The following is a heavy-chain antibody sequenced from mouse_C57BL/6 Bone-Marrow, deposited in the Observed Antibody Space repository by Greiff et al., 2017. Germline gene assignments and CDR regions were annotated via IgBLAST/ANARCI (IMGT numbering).Heavy chain of an antibody. CDR2: IDPSDSYT. CDR1: GYTFTSYW. Sequence: QVQLQQPGAELVMPGASVKLSCKASGYTFTSYWMHWVKQRPGQGLEWIGEIDPSDSYTNYNQKFKGKSTLTVDKSSSTAYMQLSSLTSEDSAVYYCASAPPHDYGSSYWFAYWGQGTLVTVSA. V-gene: IGHV1-69*01. J-gene: IGHJ3*01. CDR3: ASAPPHDYGSSYWFAY. D-gene: IGHD1-1*01.